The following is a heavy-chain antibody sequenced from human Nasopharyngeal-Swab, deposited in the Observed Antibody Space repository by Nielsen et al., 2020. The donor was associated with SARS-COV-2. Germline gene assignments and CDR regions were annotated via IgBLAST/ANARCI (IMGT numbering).Heavy chain of an antibody. J-gene: IGHJ4*02. CDR2: ISSSSSYI. CDR1: GFTFNNYN. CDR3: AKEVGSSGYSIGPTIDY. Sequence: GESLKISCAASGFTFNNYNFNWVRQAPGKGLEWVSSISSSSSYIYYADSVKGRFTVSRDNSKNTLYLQMNSLRAEDTALYYCAKEVGSSGYSIGPTIDYWGQGTRVIVSS. V-gene: IGHV3-21*04. D-gene: IGHD3-22*01.